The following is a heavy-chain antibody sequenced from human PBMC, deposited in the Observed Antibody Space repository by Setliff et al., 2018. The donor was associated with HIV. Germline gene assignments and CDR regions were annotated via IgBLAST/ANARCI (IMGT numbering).Heavy chain of an antibody. V-gene: IGHV4-4*09. Sequence: PSETLSLTCTVSGGSIRSYYWSWIRQPPGKGLEWIGYIYTSGSTNYNPSLKSRVTISVDTSKNQFSLKLRSVTAADTAVYYCEVAGQWGQGTLVTVSS. J-gene: IGHJ4*02. D-gene: IGHD6-19*01. CDR1: GGSIRSYY. CDR2: IYTSGST. CDR3: EVAGQ.